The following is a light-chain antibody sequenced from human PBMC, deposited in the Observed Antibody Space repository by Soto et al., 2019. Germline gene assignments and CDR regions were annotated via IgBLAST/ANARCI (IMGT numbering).Light chain of an antibody. CDR3: TSYAGSNIWV. CDR2: EVN. Sequence: QSALTQPPSASGSPGQSVTISCTGTSSDVGAYKYVSWYQQYPGKAPKLMIYEVNKRPSGVPDRFSGSKSGNTASLTVSGLQPEDEAAYHCTSYAGSNIWVFGGGTKLTVL. J-gene: IGLJ3*02. CDR1: SSDVGAYKY. V-gene: IGLV2-8*01.